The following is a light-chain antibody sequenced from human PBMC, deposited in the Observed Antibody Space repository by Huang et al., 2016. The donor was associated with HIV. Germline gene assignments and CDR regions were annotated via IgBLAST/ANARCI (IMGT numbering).Light chain of an antibody. Sequence: EIVMTQSPATLSVSPGERATRSCRASQSVSSNLAWYQQKPGQAPRLLMYGASARADGIPARLSGSGCGAEFARTISSLRSEDFAVYYCQQYNNWPPVTFGQGTKVEIK. V-gene: IGKV3-15*01. CDR3: QQYNNWPPVT. J-gene: IGKJ1*01. CDR2: GAS. CDR1: QSVSSN.